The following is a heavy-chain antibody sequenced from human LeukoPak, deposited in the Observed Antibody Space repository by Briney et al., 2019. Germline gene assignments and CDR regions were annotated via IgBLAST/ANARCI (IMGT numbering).Heavy chain of an antibody. V-gene: IGHV4-4*07. J-gene: IGHJ3*02. Sequence: SETLSLTCTVSGASISSYYWSWIRQTAGKGLEWIGRIYTSESTNYNPSLKSRVTISVDTSKNQFSLKLSSVTAADTAVYYCARETIFGVVTDAFDIWGQGTMVTVSS. CDR3: ARETIFGVVTDAFDI. CDR2: IYTSEST. CDR1: GASISSYY. D-gene: IGHD3-3*01.